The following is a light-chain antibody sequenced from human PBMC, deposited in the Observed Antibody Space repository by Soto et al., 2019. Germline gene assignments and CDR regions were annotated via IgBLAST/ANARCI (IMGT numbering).Light chain of an antibody. CDR1: QSISNF. CDR2: ATS. CDR3: QQSYSTPYT. V-gene: IGKV1-39*01. J-gene: IGKJ2*01. Sequence: DIQMTQSPSSLSASVGDRVTITCRASQSISNFLSWYQQKPGEAPKLLIFATSSLQSGVPSRFSGSGSGTDFTLTISSLQPEDFATYYCQQSYSTPYTFGRGTKVQIK.